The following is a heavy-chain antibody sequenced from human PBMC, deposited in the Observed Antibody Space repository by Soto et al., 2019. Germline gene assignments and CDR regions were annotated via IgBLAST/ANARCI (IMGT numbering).Heavy chain of an antibody. D-gene: IGHD6-13*01. Sequence: QVQLQQWGAGLLKPSETLSLTCAVYGGSFSGYYWSWIRQPPGKGLEWIGEINHSGSTNYNPSLKSRVTISVDTSKNQFSLKLSSVTAADTAVYYCALVAARSTYSSTYAGPLDYWGQGTLVTVSS. CDR1: GGSFSGYY. CDR2: INHSGST. V-gene: IGHV4-34*01. J-gene: IGHJ4*02. CDR3: ALVAARSTYSSTYAGPLDY.